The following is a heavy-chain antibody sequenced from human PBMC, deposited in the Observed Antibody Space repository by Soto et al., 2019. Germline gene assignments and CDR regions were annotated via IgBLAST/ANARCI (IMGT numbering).Heavy chain of an antibody. D-gene: IGHD3-3*01. J-gene: IGHJ4*02. V-gene: IGHV3-21*01. CDR2: ISSSSSYI. Sequence: GGSLRLSCAASGFTFSSYSMNWVRQAPGKGLEWVSSISSSSSYIYYADSVKGRFTISRDNAKNSLYLQMNSLRAEDTAVYYCAREPNTIFGVVIIPHFDYWGQGTLVTVSS. CDR3: AREPNTIFGVVIIPHFDY. CDR1: GFTFSSYS.